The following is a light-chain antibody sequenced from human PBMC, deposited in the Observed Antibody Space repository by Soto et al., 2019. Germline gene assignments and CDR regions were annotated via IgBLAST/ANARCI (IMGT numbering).Light chain of an antibody. CDR1: QYITRTY. V-gene: IGKV3-20*01. CDR3: HQYDKAPQT. J-gene: IGKJ2*01. CDR2: AAS. Sequence: EIVLIQSPGTLSLSLGARATLSCRASQYITRTYIAWYQQKPGQAPRLLIYAASNRATGIPDKFSGSGSGADYSLTISRLEPEDSAVYYCHQYDKAPQTFGQGTKVEIK.